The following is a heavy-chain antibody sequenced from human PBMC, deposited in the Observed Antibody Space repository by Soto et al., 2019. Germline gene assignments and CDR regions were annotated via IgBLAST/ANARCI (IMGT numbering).Heavy chain of an antibody. CDR3: ARGHSWQLTHGGMDV. J-gene: IGHJ6*04. CDR1: GYTFTSYY. CDR2: INPSGGST. V-gene: IGHV1-46*01. Sequence: ASVKVSCKASGYTFTSYYMHWVRQAPGQGLEWMGIINPSGGSTSYAQKFQGRVTMTRDTSTSTVYMELSSLRSEDTAVYYCARGHSWQLTHGGMDVWGEGTTVTVSP. D-gene: IGHD6-6*01.